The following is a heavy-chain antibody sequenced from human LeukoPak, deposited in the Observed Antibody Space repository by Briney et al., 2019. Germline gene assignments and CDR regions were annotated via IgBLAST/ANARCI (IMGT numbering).Heavy chain of an antibody. CDR1: GYTFTSYD. CDR2: MNPNSGNT. CDR3: ARHGGGGILWLTDAFDI. V-gene: IGHV1-8*01. D-gene: IGHD2-21*01. Sequence: ASVKVSCKASGYTFTSYDINWVRQATGQGLEWMGWMNPNSGNTGYAQKFQGRVTMTRNTSISTAYMELSSLRSEDTAVYYCARHGGGGILWLTDAFDIWGQGTMVTVSS. J-gene: IGHJ3*02.